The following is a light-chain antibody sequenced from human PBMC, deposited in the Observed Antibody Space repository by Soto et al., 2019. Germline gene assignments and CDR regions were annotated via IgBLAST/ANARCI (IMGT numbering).Light chain of an antibody. J-gene: IGLJ3*02. CDR3: AAWDDSLNGWV. CDR1: SSNIGINA. Sequence: QSVLTQPPSVSEAPRQRVTISCSGSSSNIGINAVNWYQQLPGEAPKLLIYYDDLLPSGVSDRFSGSKSATSASLAISGLQAEDEADYYCAAWDDSLNGWVFGGGTKVTVL. CDR2: YDD. V-gene: IGLV1-36*01.